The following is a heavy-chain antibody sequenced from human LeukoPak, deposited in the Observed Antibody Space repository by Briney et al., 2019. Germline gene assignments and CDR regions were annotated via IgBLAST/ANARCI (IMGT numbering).Heavy chain of an antibody. V-gene: IGHV3-23*01. Sequence: GGSLSLSFAASGFPFSSYAMSWVRPAPGKGLEWVSAISGSGGSTYYADSVKGRFTISRDNSKNTLYLQMNSLRAEDTAVYYCAKDWMVRGVIFDYWGQGTLVTVSS. J-gene: IGHJ4*02. CDR2: ISGSGGST. D-gene: IGHD3-10*01. CDR1: GFPFSSYA. CDR3: AKDWMVRGVIFDY.